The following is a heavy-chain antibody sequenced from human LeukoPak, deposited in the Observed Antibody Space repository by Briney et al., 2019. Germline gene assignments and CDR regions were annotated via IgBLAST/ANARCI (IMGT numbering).Heavy chain of an antibody. J-gene: IGHJ3*02. CDR3: ATSRFAYVDAFDI. Sequence: GASVKVSCKVSGYSLTELSMHWVRQAPGKGLEWMGGFDPEDGETIYAQKFQGRVTMTEDTSTDTAYMELSSLRSEDTAFYYCATSRFAYVDAFDIWGQGTMVTVSS. CDR1: GYSLTELS. V-gene: IGHV1-24*01. D-gene: IGHD3-16*01. CDR2: FDPEDGET.